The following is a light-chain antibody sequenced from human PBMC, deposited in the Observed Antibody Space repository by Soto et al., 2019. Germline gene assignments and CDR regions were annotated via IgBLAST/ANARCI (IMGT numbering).Light chain of an antibody. V-gene: IGLV2-14*01. J-gene: IGLJ1*01. CDR1: SSDVGGYNY. CDR3: SSYTSSSTRV. CDR2: DVS. Sequence: QSALTQPASVSESPGQSIAISCTGTSSDVGGYNYVSWCQQHPGKAPKLMIYDVSNRPSGVSNRFSGSKSGNTASLTISGLQAEDEADYYCSSYTSSSTRVFGTGTKLTVL.